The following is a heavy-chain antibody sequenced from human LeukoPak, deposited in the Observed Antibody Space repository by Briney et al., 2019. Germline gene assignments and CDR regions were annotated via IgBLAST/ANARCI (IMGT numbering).Heavy chain of an antibody. CDR1: GYTFTSYD. CDR2: MNPNSGNT. CDR3: ATAYGSGSYYPYYYYYMDV. J-gene: IGHJ6*03. D-gene: IGHD3-10*01. Sequence: GASVKVSCKASGYTFTSYDINWVRQATGQGLEWMGWMNPNSGNTGYAQKFQGRVTMTRNTSISTAYMELSSLRSEDTAVYYCATAYGSGSYYPYYYYYMDVWGKGTTVTISS. V-gene: IGHV1-8*01.